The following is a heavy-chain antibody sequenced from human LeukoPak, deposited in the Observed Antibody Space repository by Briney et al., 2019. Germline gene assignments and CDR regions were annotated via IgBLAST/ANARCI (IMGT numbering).Heavy chain of an antibody. CDR2: ISYDGSNK. V-gene: IGHV3-30*04. CDR3: ARETTDDAFDI. J-gene: IGHJ3*02. D-gene: IGHD4-17*01. Sequence: GGSLRLSCAASGFTFSSYAMHWVRQAPGKGLEWVAVISYDGSNKYYADSVKGRFTISRDNSKNTLYLQMNSLRVEDTAVYYCARETTDDAFDIWGQGTMVTVSS. CDR1: GFTFSSYA.